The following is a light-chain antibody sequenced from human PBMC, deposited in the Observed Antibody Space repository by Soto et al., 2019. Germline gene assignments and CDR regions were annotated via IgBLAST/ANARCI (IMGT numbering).Light chain of an antibody. V-gene: IGKV4-1*01. J-gene: IGKJ4*01. Sequence: DIEMTQSPDSLAVSLGERATINCKSSQSILYSSNNKNYLAWYQQKPGQPPKLLFYWASTRESGVPDRFSGSGSGTDFTLTISSLQAEDVAVYYCQQFNAYPLTFGGGTKLEIK. CDR2: WAS. CDR1: QSILYSSNNKNY. CDR3: QQFNAYPLT.